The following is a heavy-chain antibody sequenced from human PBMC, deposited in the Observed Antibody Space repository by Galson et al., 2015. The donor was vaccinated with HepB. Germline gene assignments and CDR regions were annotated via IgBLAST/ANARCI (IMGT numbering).Heavy chain of an antibody. Sequence: SLRLSCAASGFTFSSYWMHWVRQAPGKGLVWVSRINSDESSTSYADSVKGRFTISRDNAKNTLYLQMNSLRAEDTAVYYCARVYYDSSGDYYFDYWGQGTLVTVSS. V-gene: IGHV3-74*01. CDR3: ARVYYDSSGDYYFDY. J-gene: IGHJ4*02. D-gene: IGHD3-22*01. CDR1: GFTFSSYW. CDR2: INSDESST.